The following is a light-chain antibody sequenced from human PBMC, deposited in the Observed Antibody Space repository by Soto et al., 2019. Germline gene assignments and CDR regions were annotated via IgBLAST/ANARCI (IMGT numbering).Light chain of an antibody. CDR1: SSDVGSYNL. CDR2: EGS. V-gene: IGLV2-23*01. J-gene: IGLJ1*01. Sequence: QSALTQHAYESGTPGLSLTSSCSGPSSDVGSYNLVSWYQQHPGKAPKLMIYEGSKRPSGVSNRFSGSKSGNTASLTISGLQAEDEADYYCCSYAGSSTLYVFGTGTKVTVL. CDR3: CSYAGSSTLYV.